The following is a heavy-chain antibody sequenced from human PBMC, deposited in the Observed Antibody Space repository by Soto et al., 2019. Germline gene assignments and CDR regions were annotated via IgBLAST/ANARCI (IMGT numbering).Heavy chain of an antibody. V-gene: IGHV4-34*01. CDR1: GGSFSGYY. J-gene: IGHJ3*02. CDR3: ARGSSRRGSDAFDI. D-gene: IGHD3-10*01. CDR2: INHSGST. Sequence: SETLSLTCAVYGGSFSGYYWSWIRQPPGKGLEWIGEINHSGSTNYNPSLKSRVTISVDTSKNQFSLKLSSVTAADTAVYYCARGSSRRGSDAFDIWGPGTMVTVSS.